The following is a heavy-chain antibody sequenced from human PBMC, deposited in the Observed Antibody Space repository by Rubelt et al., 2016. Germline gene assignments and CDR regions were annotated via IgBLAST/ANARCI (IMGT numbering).Heavy chain of an antibody. CDR3: ARDLSDSGRYHHFDY. CDR1: GFTFSRYA. CDR2: ISYDGSNK. Sequence: QVQLVESGGGVVQPGRSLRLSCAASGFTFSRYAIHWVRQAPGKGLEWVALISYDGSNKYYADSVKGRFTISRDNSKNTLYLQMNGLRAEDTAVYYCARDLSDSGRYHHFDYWGQVTLVTASS. D-gene: IGHD1-26*01. V-gene: IGHV3-30*04. J-gene: IGHJ4*02.